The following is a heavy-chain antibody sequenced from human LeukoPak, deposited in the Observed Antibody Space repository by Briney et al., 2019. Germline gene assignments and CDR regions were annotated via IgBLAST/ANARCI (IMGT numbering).Heavy chain of an antibody. CDR2: INHSGST. V-gene: IGHV4-34*01. CDR3: ARGKDCNSTSCYGGYCFDY. Sequence: SETLSLTCAVYGGSFSGYYWSWIRQPPGKGLEWIGEINHSGSTNYNPSLKSRVTISVDTSKNQFSLKLSSVTAADTAVYYCARGKDCNSTSCYGGYCFDYWGQGTLVTVSS. J-gene: IGHJ4*02. CDR1: GGSFSGYY. D-gene: IGHD2-2*01.